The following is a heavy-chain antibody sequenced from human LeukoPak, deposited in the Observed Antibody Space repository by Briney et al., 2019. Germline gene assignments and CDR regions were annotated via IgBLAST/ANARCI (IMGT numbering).Heavy chain of an antibody. Sequence: PVKVSCKASGGTFSSYAISWARQAPGQGLEWMGGVIPIFGTANYAQKFQGRVTITTDESTSTAYMELSSLRSEDTAVYYCARASDSNEDYYYYMDVWGKGTTVTVSS. CDR1: GGTFSSYA. V-gene: IGHV1-69*05. CDR2: VIPIFGTA. CDR3: ARASDSNEDYYYYMDV. J-gene: IGHJ6*03. D-gene: IGHD4-11*01.